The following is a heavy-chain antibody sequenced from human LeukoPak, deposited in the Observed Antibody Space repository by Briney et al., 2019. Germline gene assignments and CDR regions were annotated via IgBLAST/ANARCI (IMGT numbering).Heavy chain of an antibody. CDR3: ARDGDYYGSGSYNWFDP. Sequence: GASVKVSCKASGGTFSSYAISWVRQAPGQGLEWMGRIIPILGIANYAQKFQGRVTITADKSTSTAYMELSSLRSEDTAVYYCARDGDYYGSGSYNWFDPWGQGTLVTVSS. CDR2: IIPILGIA. J-gene: IGHJ5*02. CDR1: GGTFSSYA. V-gene: IGHV1-69*04. D-gene: IGHD3-10*01.